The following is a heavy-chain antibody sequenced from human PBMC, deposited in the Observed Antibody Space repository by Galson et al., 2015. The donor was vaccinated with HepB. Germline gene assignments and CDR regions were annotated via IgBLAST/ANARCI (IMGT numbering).Heavy chain of an antibody. CDR2: ISSSSSTI. Sequence: SLRLSCAASGFTFSSYSMNWVRQAPGKGLEWVSYISSSSSTIYYADSVKGRFTISRDNAKNSLYLQMNSLRAEDTAVYYCARYIGHGGPNYYGMDVWGQGTTVTVSS. J-gene: IGHJ6*02. V-gene: IGHV3-48*01. CDR3: ARYIGHGGPNYYGMDV. D-gene: IGHD4-23*01. CDR1: GFTFSSYS.